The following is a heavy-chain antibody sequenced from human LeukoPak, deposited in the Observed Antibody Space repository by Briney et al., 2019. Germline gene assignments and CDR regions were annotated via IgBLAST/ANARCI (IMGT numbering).Heavy chain of an antibody. CDR2: IYHSGST. Sequence: SETLSLTCAVSGYSISSGYYWGWIRQPPGKGVEWIGSIYHSGSTYYNPSLKSRVTISVGTSKNQFSLKLSSVTAADTAVYYCARHSRVSYYFDYWGQGTLVTVSS. V-gene: IGHV4-38-2*01. CDR3: ARHSRVSYYFDY. J-gene: IGHJ4*02. CDR1: GYSISSGYY.